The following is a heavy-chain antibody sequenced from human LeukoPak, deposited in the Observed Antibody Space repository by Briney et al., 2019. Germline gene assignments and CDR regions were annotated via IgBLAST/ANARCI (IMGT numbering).Heavy chain of an antibody. D-gene: IGHD3-10*01. CDR2: IYTSGST. Sequence: SETLSLTCTVSGGSISSYYWSWIRQPAGKGLEWIGRIYTSGSTNYNPSLKSRVTMSVDTSKNQFSLKLSSVTAADTAVYYCARGRGSGSYYKSYYYYMDVWGKGTTVTVSS. CDR1: GGSISSYY. V-gene: IGHV4-4*07. J-gene: IGHJ6*03. CDR3: ARGRGSGSYYKSYYYYMDV.